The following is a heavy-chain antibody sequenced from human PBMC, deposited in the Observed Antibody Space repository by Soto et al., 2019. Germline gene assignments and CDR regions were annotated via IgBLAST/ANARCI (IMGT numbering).Heavy chain of an antibody. V-gene: IGHV5-51*01. CDR3: ARHHFATTTPLNP. J-gene: IGHJ5*02. CDR2: IYPGDSDT. CDR1: GYSFTSYW. D-gene: IGHD4-17*01. Sequence: PGEPLKISCKGSGYSFTSYWIGWVRQMPGKGLEWMGIIYPGDSDTRYSPSFQGQVTISADKSISTAYLQWSSLKASDTAMYYCARHHFATTTPLNPWGQGTLVTVSS.